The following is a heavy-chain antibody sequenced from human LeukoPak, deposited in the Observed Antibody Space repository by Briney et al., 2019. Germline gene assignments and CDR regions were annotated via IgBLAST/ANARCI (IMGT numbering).Heavy chain of an antibody. CDR2: IIPLFGTP. CDR3: AAISSYHYYYGMDV. CDR1: GGIFSSYA. Sequence: VKVSCKASGGIFSSYAINWVRQAPGQGLEWMGGIIPLFGTPNYAQKFQGRVTITADESTSTAYMELSSLRSDDTAVYYCAAISSYHYYYGMDVWGQGTTVTVSS. J-gene: IGHJ6*02. V-gene: IGHV1-69*13. D-gene: IGHD2/OR15-2a*01.